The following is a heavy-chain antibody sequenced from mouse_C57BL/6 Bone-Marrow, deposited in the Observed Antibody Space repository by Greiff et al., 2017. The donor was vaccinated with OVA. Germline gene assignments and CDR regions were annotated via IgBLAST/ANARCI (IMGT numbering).Heavy chain of an antibody. CDR2: IDPSDSYT. CDR3: ARAYYSNYVDFDY. Sequence: VKLQQPGAELVKPGASVKLSCKASGYTFTSYWMQWVKQRPGQGLEWIGEIDPSDSYTNYNQKFKGKATLTVDTSSSTAYMQLSSLTSEDSAVYYCARAYYSNYVDFDYWGQGTTLTVSS. J-gene: IGHJ2*01. V-gene: IGHV1-50*01. CDR1: GYTFTSYW. D-gene: IGHD2-5*01.